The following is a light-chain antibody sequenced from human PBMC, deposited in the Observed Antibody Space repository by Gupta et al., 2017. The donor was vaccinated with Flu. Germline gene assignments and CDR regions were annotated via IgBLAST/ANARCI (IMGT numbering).Light chain of an antibody. V-gene: IGKV3-20*01. CDR1: QSVSSSY. J-gene: IGKJ1*01. CDR2: DTS. Sequence: IVLTQSPGPLSLSPGERATLSCRASQSVSSSYLAWYQQKPGQAPRLLIYDTSSRATGIPDRFSGSGSGTDFTLTISSLEAEDFAVYYCQQYGSSPRTFGQGTKVEIK. CDR3: QQYGSSPRT.